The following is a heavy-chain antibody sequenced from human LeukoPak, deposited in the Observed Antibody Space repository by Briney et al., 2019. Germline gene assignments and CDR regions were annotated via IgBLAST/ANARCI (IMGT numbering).Heavy chain of an antibody. CDR1: GFTFSSYA. D-gene: IGHD3-10*01. V-gene: IGHV3-23*01. CDR3: AKVYYYGSGPRQYYYYMDV. J-gene: IGHJ6*03. CDR2: ISGSGGST. Sequence: GGSLRLSCAASGFTFSSYAMSWVRQAPGKGLEWVSAISGSGGSTYYADSVKGRFTISRDNSKNTLYLQMNSLRAEDTAVYYCAKVYYYGSGPRQYYYYMDVWGKGTTVTVSS.